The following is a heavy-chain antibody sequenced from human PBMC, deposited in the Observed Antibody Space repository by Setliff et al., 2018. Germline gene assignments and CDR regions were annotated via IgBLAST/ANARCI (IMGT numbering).Heavy chain of an antibody. CDR3: ARGGSSGWYGGAFDM. CDR1: GGSLRNNF. V-gene: IGHV4-39*02. Sequence: PSETLSLTCTVSGGSLRNNFWGWTRQSPGKGLEWIGSLYYSGSTYYNPSLKSRVTMSVDTSKNHFSLKLTSVTAADTALYYCARGGSSGWYGGAFDMWGQGTMVTVSS. J-gene: IGHJ3*02. D-gene: IGHD6-19*01. CDR2: LYYSGST.